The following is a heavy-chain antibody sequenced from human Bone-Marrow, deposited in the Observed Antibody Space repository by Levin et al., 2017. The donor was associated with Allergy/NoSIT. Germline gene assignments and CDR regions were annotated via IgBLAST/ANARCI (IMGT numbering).Heavy chain of an antibody. D-gene: IGHD6-19*01. Sequence: ASVKVSCKASGGTFSSYTISWVRQAPGQGLEWMGRIIPILGIANYAQKFQGRVTITADKSTSTAYMELSSLRSEDTAVYYCAREQVEQWLVLSHYYGMDVWGQGTTVTVSS. V-gene: IGHV1-69*04. CDR2: IIPILGIA. CDR1: GGTFSSYT. CDR3: AREQVEQWLVLSHYYGMDV. J-gene: IGHJ6*02.